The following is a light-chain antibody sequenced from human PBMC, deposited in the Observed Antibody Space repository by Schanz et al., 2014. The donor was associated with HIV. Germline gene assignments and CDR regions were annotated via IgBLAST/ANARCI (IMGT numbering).Light chain of an antibody. CDR3: QQYNNWPPVT. CDR2: GAS. Sequence: EILLTQSPGTLYLSPGERATLSCRASESVSRSCLAWYQQKPGQAPRLLISGASTRATGIPARFSGSGSGTEFTLTISSLQSEDFAVYYCQQYNNWPPVTFGQGTKLEIK. CDR1: ESVSRS. V-gene: IGKV3-15*01. J-gene: IGKJ2*01.